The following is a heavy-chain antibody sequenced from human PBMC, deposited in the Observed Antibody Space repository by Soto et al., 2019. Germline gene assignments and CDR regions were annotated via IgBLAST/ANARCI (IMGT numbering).Heavy chain of an antibody. J-gene: IGHJ5*02. Sequence: SETLSLTCTVSGGSISSGGYYWSWIRQHPGKGLEWIGYIYYSGSTYYNPSLKSRVTISVDTSKNQFSLKLSSVTAADTAVYYCARGRSDYIWGSYRPNWFDPWGQGTLVTVSS. CDR1: GGSISSGGYY. CDR2: IYYSGST. CDR3: ARGRSDYIWGSYRPNWFDP. D-gene: IGHD3-16*02. V-gene: IGHV4-31*03.